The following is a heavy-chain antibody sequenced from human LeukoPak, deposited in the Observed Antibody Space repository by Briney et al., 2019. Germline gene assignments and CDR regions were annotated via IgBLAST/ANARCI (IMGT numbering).Heavy chain of an antibody. Sequence: GASVKVSCKASEYTFTGYYMHWVRQAPGQGLEWMGWINPNSGGTNYAQKFQGRVTMTRDASISTAYMELSRLRSDDTAVYYCARDSRFGEYHFDYWGQGTLVTVSS. CDR2: INPNSGGT. CDR1: EYTFTGYY. V-gene: IGHV1-2*02. CDR3: ARDSRFGEYHFDY. J-gene: IGHJ4*02. D-gene: IGHD3-10*01.